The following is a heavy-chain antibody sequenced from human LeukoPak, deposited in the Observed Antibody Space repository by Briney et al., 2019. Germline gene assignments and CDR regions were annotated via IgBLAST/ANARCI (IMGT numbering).Heavy chain of an antibody. D-gene: IGHD6-13*01. Sequence: GGSLRLSCAASGFTFSSYGMHWVRQAPGKGLEWAAFIRYDGSNKYYADSVKGRFTISRDNSKNTLYLQMNSLRAEDTAVYYCAKLRQQLASPFDYWGQGTLVTVSS. CDR3: AKLRQQLASPFDY. J-gene: IGHJ4*02. CDR2: IRYDGSNK. CDR1: GFTFSSYG. V-gene: IGHV3-30*02.